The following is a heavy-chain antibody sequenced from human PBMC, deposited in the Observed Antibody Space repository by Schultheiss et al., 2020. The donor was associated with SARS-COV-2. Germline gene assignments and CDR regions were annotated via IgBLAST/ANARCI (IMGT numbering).Heavy chain of an antibody. J-gene: IGHJ5*02. CDR2: ILNDGTTK. Sequence: GGSLRLSCAASGFTFRNTGMHWVRQGPGKGLEWVAVILNDGTTKYYADSVKGRFTISRDNSKNTLYLQMNSLRAEDTAVYYCGGDKGNCGSGTCYSYGLVDHWGQGTLVTVSS. D-gene: IGHD2-15*01. CDR1: GFTFRNTG. V-gene: IGHV3-33*08. CDR3: GGDKGNCGSGTCYSYGLVDH.